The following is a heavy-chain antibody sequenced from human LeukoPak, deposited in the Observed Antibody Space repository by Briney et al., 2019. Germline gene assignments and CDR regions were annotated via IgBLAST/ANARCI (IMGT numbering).Heavy chain of an antibody. V-gene: IGHV3-30*02. D-gene: IGHD2-21*02. CDR1: GFTFISYG. J-gene: IGHJ4*02. Sequence: GGSLRLSCAASGFTFISYGMHWVRQAPGKGLEWVAFIRYDGSNKYYADSVKGRFTISRDNSKNTLSLQMNSLRAEDTALYYCEKESDSSLLPPPDYWGQGTLVTVSS. CDR2: IRYDGSNK. CDR3: EKESDSSLLPPPDY.